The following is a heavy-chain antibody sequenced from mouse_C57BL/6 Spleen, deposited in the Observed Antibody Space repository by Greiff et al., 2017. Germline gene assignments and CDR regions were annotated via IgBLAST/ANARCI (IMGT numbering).Heavy chain of an antibody. D-gene: IGHD2-9*01. Sequence: EVQLVESGEGLVKPGGSLKLSCAASGFTFSSYAMSWVRQTPEKRLEWVAYISSGGDYIYYADTVKGRFTISRDNARNTLYLQMSSLKSEDTAMYYCTRAPPTMVTNWYFDVWGTWTTVTVSS. J-gene: IGHJ1*03. CDR2: ISSGGDYI. CDR1: GFTFSSYA. CDR3: TRAPPTMVTNWYFDV. V-gene: IGHV5-9-1*02.